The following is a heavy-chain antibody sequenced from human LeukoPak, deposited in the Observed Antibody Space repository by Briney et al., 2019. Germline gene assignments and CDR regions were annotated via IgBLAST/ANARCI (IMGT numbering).Heavy chain of an antibody. V-gene: IGHV3-7*01. J-gene: IGHJ4*02. CDR3: AREAGSYYTN. D-gene: IGHD3-10*01. CDR1: EFTFSSYW. Sequence: GGSLRLACAASEFTFSSYWMSWVRQAPEKGLEWVANIKQDGSEKYYVDSVKGRFTISRDNAKNSLYLQMNSLRAEDTAVYYCAREAGSYYTNWGQGTLVTVSS. CDR2: IKQDGSEK.